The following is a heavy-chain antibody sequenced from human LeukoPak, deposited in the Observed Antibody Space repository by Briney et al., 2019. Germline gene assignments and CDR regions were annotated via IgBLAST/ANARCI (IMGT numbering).Heavy chain of an antibody. J-gene: IGHJ4*02. V-gene: IGHV1-46*01. CDR2: INPSAGST. CDR1: GGTFSSYA. D-gene: IGHD1-26*01. Sequence: ASVKVSCKASGGTFSSYAISWVRQAPGQGLEWMGIINPSAGSTSYAQKFQGRVTMTRDTSTSTVYMELSSLRSEDTAVYYCARDRETFDYWGQGTLVTVSS. CDR3: ARDRETFDY.